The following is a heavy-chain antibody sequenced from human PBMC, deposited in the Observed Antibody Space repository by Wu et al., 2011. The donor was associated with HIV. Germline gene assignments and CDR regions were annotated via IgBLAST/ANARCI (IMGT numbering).Heavy chain of an antibody. D-gene: IGHD5-12*01. V-gene: IGHV1-2*02. CDR2: INPNSGGT. CDR1: GATFSSYA. CDR3: ARRASGYGPNDAFDI. J-gene: IGHJ3*02. Sequence: QVQLVQSGAEVKKPGSSVKVSCKASGATFSSYAISWVRQAPGQGLEWMGWINPNSGGTNYAQKFQGRVTMTRDTSISTAYMELSRLRSDDTAVYYCARRASGYGPNDAFDIWGQGTMVTVSS.